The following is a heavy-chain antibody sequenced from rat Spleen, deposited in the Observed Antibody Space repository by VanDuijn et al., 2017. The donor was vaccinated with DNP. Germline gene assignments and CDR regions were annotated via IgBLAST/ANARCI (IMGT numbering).Heavy chain of an antibody. V-gene: IGHV4-2*01. CDR1: GFNFNDYW. D-gene: IGHD1-7*01. CDR2: INKDGSTI. Sequence: EVKLVESGGGLVQPGRSLKLSCAASGFNFNDYWMGWVRQAPGKGLEWIGEINKDGSTINYTPSLKDKFTISRDDAQNILYLQMDSLRSEETATYYCARHASFYGYNPYWYSDFWGPGTMVTVSS. J-gene: IGHJ1*01. CDR3: ARHASFYGYNPYWYSDF.